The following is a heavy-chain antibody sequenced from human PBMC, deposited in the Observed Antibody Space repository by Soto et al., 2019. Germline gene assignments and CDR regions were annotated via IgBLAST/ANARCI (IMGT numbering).Heavy chain of an antibody. CDR3: AKSYYDILTGRYYYYMDV. CDR1: GFTFSSYA. V-gene: IGHV3-53*04. Sequence: PGGSLRLSCAASGFTFSSYAMSWVRQAPGKGLEWVSVIYSGGSTYYADSVKGRFTISRHNSKNTLYLQMNSLRAEDTAVYYCAKSYYDILTGRYYYYMDVWGKGTTVTVSS. CDR2: IYSGGST. D-gene: IGHD3-9*01. J-gene: IGHJ6*03.